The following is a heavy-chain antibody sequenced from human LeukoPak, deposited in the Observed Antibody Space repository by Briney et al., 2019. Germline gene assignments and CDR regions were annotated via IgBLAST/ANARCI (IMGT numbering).Heavy chain of an antibody. V-gene: IGHV4-59*12. Sequence: PSETLSLTCTVSGGSINAYFWSWVRQPPGKGLEWIGDVYYSGSTNYNPSLKSRVTISLDTSKNHFSLRLTSVTAADTAVYYCGREVKVVFAAARSGGRWFDPWGQGTLVTVSS. D-gene: IGHD2-21*01. J-gene: IGHJ5*02. CDR1: GGSINAYF. CDR2: VYYSGST. CDR3: GREVKVVFAAARSGGRWFDP.